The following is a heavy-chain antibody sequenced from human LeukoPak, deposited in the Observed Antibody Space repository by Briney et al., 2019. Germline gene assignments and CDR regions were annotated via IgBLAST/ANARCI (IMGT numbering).Heavy chain of an antibody. CDR2: FYYSGCT. J-gene: IGHJ3*02. Sequence: SGAPSLTCTVSGGSISSSSYYWGWIRQPPGTGLEWIGRFYYSGCTYYHPSHKKRVTITVDTSNNQCSLKLSSVTAADTAVYYCARGSAGTAMVPGGRAFDMWGQGTMVTVSS. V-gene: IGHV4-39*01. D-gene: IGHD5-18*01. CDR3: ARGSAGTAMVPGGRAFDM. CDR1: GGSISSSSYY.